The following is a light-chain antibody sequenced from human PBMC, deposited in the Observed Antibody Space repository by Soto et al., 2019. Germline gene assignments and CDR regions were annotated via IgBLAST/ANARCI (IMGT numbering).Light chain of an antibody. V-gene: IGKV1-33*01. CDR2: EAA. CDR3: QYYHNLPFT. Sequence: DIQMTQSPSSLSASVGDRVTITCQASQDISTYSSWYQQKPGKAPKLLLYEAANLQTEVPSRFSGGRSETHFALTISSLQPEDIATYYCQYYHNLPFTFGPGTQVDVK. CDR1: QDISTY. J-gene: IGKJ3*01.